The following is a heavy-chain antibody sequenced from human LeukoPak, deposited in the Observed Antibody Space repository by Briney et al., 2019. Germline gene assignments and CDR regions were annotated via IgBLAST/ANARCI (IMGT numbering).Heavy chain of an antibody. CDR3: ARVVEFRRIVVVIGDYFDY. Sequence: ASVKVSCKASGGTFSSYAISWVRQAPGQGLEWMGGIIPIFGTANYAQKLQGRVTMTTDTSTSTAYMELRSLRSDDTAVYYCARVVEFRRIVVVIGDYFDYWGQGTLVTVSS. D-gene: IGHD3-22*01. CDR1: GGTFSSYA. J-gene: IGHJ4*02. V-gene: IGHV1-69*05. CDR2: IIPIFGTA.